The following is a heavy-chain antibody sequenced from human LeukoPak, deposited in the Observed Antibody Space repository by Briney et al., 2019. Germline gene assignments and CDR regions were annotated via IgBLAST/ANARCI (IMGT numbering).Heavy chain of an antibody. D-gene: IGHD2-2*01. CDR1: GGTFSSYA. J-gene: IGHJ6*03. Sequence: SVKVSCKASGGTFSSYAISWVRQAPGQGLEWMGGIIPIFGTANYAQKFQGRVTITTDESTSTAYMELSSLRSEDTAVYYCASMEGYCSSTSCYTYYYYMDVWGKGTTVTVSS. V-gene: IGHV1-69*05. CDR2: IIPIFGTA. CDR3: ASMEGYCSSTSCYTYYYYMDV.